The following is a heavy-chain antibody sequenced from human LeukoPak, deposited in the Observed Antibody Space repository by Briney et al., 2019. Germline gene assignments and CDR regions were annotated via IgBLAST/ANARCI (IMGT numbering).Heavy chain of an antibody. CDR2: IYHSGST. CDR3: ARGGYSSSWPYYYYYYMDV. J-gene: IGHJ6*03. Sequence: KASETLSLTCAVSGYSISSGYYWGWIRPPPGKGLEWIGSIYHSGSTYYNPSIKSRVTISVDTSKNQFSLKLSSVTAADTAVYYCARGGYSSSWPYYYYYYMDVWGKGTTVTVSS. CDR1: GYSISSGYY. V-gene: IGHV4-38-2*01. D-gene: IGHD6-13*01.